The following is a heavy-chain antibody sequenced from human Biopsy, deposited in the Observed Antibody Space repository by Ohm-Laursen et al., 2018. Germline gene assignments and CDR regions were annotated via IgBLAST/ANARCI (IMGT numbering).Heavy chain of an antibody. Sequence: GSLRLSCTASGFNFSKYWMHWVRQVPGKGLVWVSRIKSDGSGTDYADSVKGRFTISRDSDKNTVYLQMDNLRVEDTAKYYCARDGTLTISLAGGMDVWGQGTTVTVSS. CDR1: GFNFSKYW. V-gene: IGHV3-74*01. D-gene: IGHD1-7*01. CDR2: IKSDGSGT. J-gene: IGHJ6*02. CDR3: ARDGTLTISLAGGMDV.